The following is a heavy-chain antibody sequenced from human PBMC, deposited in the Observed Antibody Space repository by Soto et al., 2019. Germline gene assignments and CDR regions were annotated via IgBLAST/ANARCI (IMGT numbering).Heavy chain of an antibody. J-gene: IGHJ4*02. V-gene: IGHV4-34*01. CDR3: ARLYPPLRGSSWLDY. CDR1: GGSISSVDYY. CDR2: INHSGST. D-gene: IGHD6-13*01. Sequence: SETLSLTCTVSGGSISSVDYYWSWIRQPPGKGLEWIGEINHSGSTNYNPSLKSRVTISVDTSKNQFSLKLSSVTAADTAVYYCARLYPPLRGSSWLDYWGQGTLVTVSS.